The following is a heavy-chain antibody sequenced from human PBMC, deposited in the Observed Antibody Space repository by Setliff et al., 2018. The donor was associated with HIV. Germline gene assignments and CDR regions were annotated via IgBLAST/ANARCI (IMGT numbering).Heavy chain of an antibody. CDR1: GGSLTYYY. D-gene: IGHD3-3*01. V-gene: IGHV4-34*12. Sequence: SETLSLTCSIYGGSLTYYYWSWLRQSPGKGLEWIGEVVDSGSVNYNPSLKSRVTISVDPSKNQFSLKLSSVTAADTAVYYCARHSRDGFLEWLSSRFDPWGQGTLVTVSS. J-gene: IGHJ5*02. CDR3: ARHSRDGFLEWLSSRFDP. CDR2: VVDSGSV.